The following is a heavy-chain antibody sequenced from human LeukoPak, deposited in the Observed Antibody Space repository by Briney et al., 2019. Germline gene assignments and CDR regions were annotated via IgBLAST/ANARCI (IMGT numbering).Heavy chain of an antibody. CDR2: MYHSGST. CDR1: GGSISSYY. CDR3: ARDHCTSTSCYDAFDI. J-gene: IGHJ3*02. V-gene: IGHV4-59*01. Sequence: ASETLSLTCTVSGGSISSYYWSWIRQPPGKGLEWIGYMYHSGSTKYNPYLTSRVTMSIDTSKNQFSLKLNSVTAADTAMYYCARDHCTSTSCYDAFDIWGQGTMVTVSS. D-gene: IGHD2-2*01.